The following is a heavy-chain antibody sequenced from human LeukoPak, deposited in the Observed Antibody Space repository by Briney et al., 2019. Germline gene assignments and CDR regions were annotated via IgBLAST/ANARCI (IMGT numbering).Heavy chain of an antibody. D-gene: IGHD6-19*01. J-gene: IGHJ4*02. CDR1: GFTFSSYA. CDR2: IFGSGGST. CDR3: AKTTTGYSSGRFPGWSVDY. Sequence: GGSLRLSCAASGFTFSSYAMYWVRQAPGKGLEWVSGIFGSGGSTHYADSVKGRFTISRDNSKNTVYLQMNSLRAEDTAVYYCAKTTTGYSSGRFPGWSVDYWGQGTLVTVSS. V-gene: IGHV3-23*01.